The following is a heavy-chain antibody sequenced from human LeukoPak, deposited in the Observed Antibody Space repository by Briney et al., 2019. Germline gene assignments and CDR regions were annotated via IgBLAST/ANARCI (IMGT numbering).Heavy chain of an antibody. CDR3: ARVGRYCSGGSCYRSGYNWFDP. J-gene: IGHJ5*02. V-gene: IGHV1-2*02. D-gene: IGHD2-15*01. Sequence: GASVKVSCKASGYTFTSYYMHWVRQAPGQGLEWMGWINPNSGGTNYAQKFQGRVTMTRDTSISTAYMELSRLRSDDTAVYYCARVGRYCSGGSCYRSGYNWFDPWGQGTLVTVSS. CDR2: INPNSGGT. CDR1: GYTFTSYY.